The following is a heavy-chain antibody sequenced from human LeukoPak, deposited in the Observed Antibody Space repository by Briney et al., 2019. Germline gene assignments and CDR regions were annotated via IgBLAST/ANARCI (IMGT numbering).Heavy chain of an antibody. CDR3: AGEYCSGGTCRQGFDY. J-gene: IGHJ4*02. V-gene: IGHV1-2*02. CDR2: INPNSGDT. Sequence: ASVKLSCMASGYTFTGYYMHWVRQAPGQGLEYMGWINPNSGDTNHAQNFQGRVTLTRDTSISTAYMELSSLRSDDSALYYCAGEYCSGGTCRQGFDYWGQGTLVTDSS. D-gene: IGHD2-15*01. CDR1: GYTFTGYY.